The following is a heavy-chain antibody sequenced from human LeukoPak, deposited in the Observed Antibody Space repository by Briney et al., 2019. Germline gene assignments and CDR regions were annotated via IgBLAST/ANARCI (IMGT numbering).Heavy chain of an antibody. Sequence: ASVKVSCKASGDTFSSYAISWVRQAPGQGLEWMGIINPSVGSTTYAQKFQGRVTMTRDTSTSTVYMELSSLRSEDTAVYYCARDTYDGNPPEYWGQGTLVTVSS. CDR1: GDTFSSYA. CDR2: INPSVGST. J-gene: IGHJ4*02. D-gene: IGHD4-23*01. V-gene: IGHV1-46*01. CDR3: ARDTYDGNPPEY.